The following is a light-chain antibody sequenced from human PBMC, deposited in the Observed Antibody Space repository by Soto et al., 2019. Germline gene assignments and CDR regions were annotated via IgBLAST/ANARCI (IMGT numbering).Light chain of an antibody. CDR3: QQYGSSGT. V-gene: IGKV1-33*01. Sequence: DIQMTQSPSSLSASVGDRVTITCQASQDISNYLNWYQQKPGKAPKLLIYDASNLETGVPSRFSGSGSGTDFTFTISSLQPEDIAVYYCQQYGSSGTFGQGTKVDI. CDR2: DAS. CDR1: QDISNY. J-gene: IGKJ1*01.